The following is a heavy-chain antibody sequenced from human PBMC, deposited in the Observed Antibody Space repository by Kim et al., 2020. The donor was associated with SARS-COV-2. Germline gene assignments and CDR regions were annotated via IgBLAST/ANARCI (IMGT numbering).Heavy chain of an antibody. D-gene: IGHD6-13*01. V-gene: IGHV3-23*01. CDR3: AKGPYSSSWYFFQH. CDR2: ISGSGTST. CDR1: GFTFSSYA. Sequence: GGSLRLSCAASGFTFSSYAMSWVRQAPGKGLEWVSGISGSGTSTYYAESVKGRFTISRDNSENTLSLQMYSLRAEDTAVYYCAKGPYSSSWYFFQHWGQGTLVTVSS. J-gene: IGHJ1*01.